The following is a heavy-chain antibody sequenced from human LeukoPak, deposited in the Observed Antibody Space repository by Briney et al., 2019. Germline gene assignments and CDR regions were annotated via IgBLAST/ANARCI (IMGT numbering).Heavy chain of an antibody. CDR2: IFYSGHT. V-gene: IGHV4-59*11. CDR3: ARDTDRGSSPGSWFDP. Sequence: PSETLSPTCTVSGGSITSHSWSWIRQPPGKGLEWIGYIFYSGHTNYNPSLRSRVTISVDTSKTQFSLRLTSVTAADTAVYYCARDTDRGSSPGSWFDPWGQGTLVTVSS. J-gene: IGHJ5*02. CDR1: GGSITSHS. D-gene: IGHD2-15*01.